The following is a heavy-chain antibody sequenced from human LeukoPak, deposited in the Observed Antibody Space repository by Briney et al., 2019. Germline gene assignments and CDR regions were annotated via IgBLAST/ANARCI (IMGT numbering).Heavy chain of an antibody. V-gene: IGHV4-61*01. D-gene: IGHD2-2*02. CDR1: GGSISSSSYY. CDR2: SYYSGTT. CDR3: ARDQPLLYLPYYYYYGMDV. Sequence: SETLSLTCTVSGGSISSSSYYWSWIRQPPGKGLEWIGYSYYSGTTNYNPSLKSRVTISVDTSKNQFSLKLSSVTAADTAVYYCARDQPLLYLPYYYYYGMDVWGQGTTVTVSS. J-gene: IGHJ6*02.